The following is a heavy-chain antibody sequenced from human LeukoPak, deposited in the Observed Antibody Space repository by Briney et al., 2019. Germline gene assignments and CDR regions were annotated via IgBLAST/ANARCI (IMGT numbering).Heavy chain of an antibody. CDR2: IYYSGST. CDR3: ARVINSYGSWWFDP. J-gene: IGHJ5*02. CDR1: GGSISSYY. Sequence: RTSETLSLTCTVSGGSISSYYWSWIRQPPGKGLEWIGYIYYSGSTNYNPSLKSRVTISVDTSKNQFSLKLSSVTAADTAVYYCARVINSYGSWWFDPWGQGTLVTVSS. V-gene: IGHV4-59*01. D-gene: IGHD5-18*01.